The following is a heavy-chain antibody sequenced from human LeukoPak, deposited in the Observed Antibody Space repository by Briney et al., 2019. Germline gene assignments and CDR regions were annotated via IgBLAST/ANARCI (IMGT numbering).Heavy chain of an antibody. D-gene: IGHD6-19*01. CDR3: ALQWLGDWYFDL. V-gene: IGHV1-2*04. Sequence: ASVKVSCKASGYTFTGYYMHWVRRAPGQGLEWMGWINPNSGGTNYAQKFQGWVTMTRDTSISTAYMELSRLRSDDTAVYYCALQWLGDWYFDLWGRGTLVTVSS. CDR1: GYTFTGYY. CDR2: INPNSGGT. J-gene: IGHJ2*01.